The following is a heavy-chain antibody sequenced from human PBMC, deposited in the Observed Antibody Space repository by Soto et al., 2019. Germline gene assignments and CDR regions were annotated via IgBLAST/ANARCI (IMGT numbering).Heavy chain of an antibody. CDR2: IYSFCNT. J-gene: IGHJ3*02. Sequence: GGSLRLSCAASGFTVSRNYMSWIRQAPGKGREWVSVIYSFCNTTAADDINGIFPIAAHNSNNKLYLQMISLRTADNAVFYCARSLLEQDAFDIWGQGTMVTVSS. V-gene: IGHV3-66*01. CDR1: GFTVSRNY. D-gene: IGHD1-1*01. CDR3: ARSLLEQDAFDI.